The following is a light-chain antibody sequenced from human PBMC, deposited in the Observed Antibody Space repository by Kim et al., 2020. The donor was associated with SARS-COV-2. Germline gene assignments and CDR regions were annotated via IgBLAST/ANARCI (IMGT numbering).Light chain of an antibody. Sequence: ASTGDRVTVTCRASQGISSYLAWYQQKPGKAPKLLIYAAATLQSGVPSRFRGSGSGTDFTLTISCLQSEDFATYYCQQYYSYPRTFGQGTKLEI. CDR3: QQYYSYPRT. J-gene: IGKJ2*02. CDR2: AAA. CDR1: QGISSY. V-gene: IGKV1-8*01.